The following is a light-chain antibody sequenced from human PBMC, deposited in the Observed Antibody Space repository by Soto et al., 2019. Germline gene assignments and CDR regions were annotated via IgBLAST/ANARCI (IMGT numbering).Light chain of an antibody. CDR3: LLSETHALV. Sequence: QAVVTQEPSLTVSPGGTVTLTCGSSSGAVTSGHYPYWFQKKPGQAPRTLIYDTRNKLSWTPARFSASLLGGKAALTRSDAQADDEAGDYCLLSETHALVFGGGTKLTVL. CDR2: DTR. J-gene: IGLJ2*01. CDR1: SGAVTSGHY. V-gene: IGLV7-46*01.